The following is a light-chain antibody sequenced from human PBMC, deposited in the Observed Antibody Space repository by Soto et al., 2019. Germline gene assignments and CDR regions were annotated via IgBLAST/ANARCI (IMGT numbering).Light chain of an antibody. CDR1: QDISRF. V-gene: IGKV1-17*03. J-gene: IGKJ2*01. CDR3: LQHNTYPYT. Sequence: DVQMIQSPSAMSASVGDRVTITCRASQDISRFVAWFQQKPGKAPERLIYDTSTLQVGVPSRFSGGGSGTEFTLVISGLQPDDSATYYCLQHNTYPYTFGQGTKLEIK. CDR2: DTS.